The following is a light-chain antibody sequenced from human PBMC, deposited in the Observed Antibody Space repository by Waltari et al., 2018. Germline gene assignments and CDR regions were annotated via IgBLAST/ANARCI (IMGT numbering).Light chain of an antibody. J-gene: IGKJ1*01. CDR3: QKYESLPAT. V-gene: IGKV3-20*01. CDR1: QSVGRS. CDR2: DAS. Sequence: IMLTQSPGPLPLSPGERATLSCRASQSVGRSLVWDQQKPGQAPRLLIYDASRRATGIPDRFSGSGFGTDFSLTISRLEPEDFAVYYCQKYESLPATFGQGTKVEIK.